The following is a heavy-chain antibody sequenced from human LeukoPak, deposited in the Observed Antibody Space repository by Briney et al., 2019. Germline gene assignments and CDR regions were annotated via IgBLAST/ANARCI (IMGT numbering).Heavy chain of an antibody. CDR3: ARGYDYVWGSYRYQPDY. V-gene: IGHV1-8*01. CDR2: MNPNSGNT. Sequence: ASVKVSCKASGYRFTSYDINWVRQATGQGLEWMGWMNPNSGNTGYAQKFQGRVTMTRNTSISTAYMELSSLRSEDTAVYYCARGYDYVWGSYRYQPDYWGQGTLVTVSS. CDR1: GYRFTSYD. J-gene: IGHJ4*02. D-gene: IGHD3-16*02.